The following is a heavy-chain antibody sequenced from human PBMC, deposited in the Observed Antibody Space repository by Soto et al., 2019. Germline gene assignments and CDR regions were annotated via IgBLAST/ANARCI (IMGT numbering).Heavy chain of an antibody. V-gene: IGHV4-30-2*01. CDR1: GGSISSGGYS. CDR2: IYHSGST. J-gene: IGHJ4*02. D-gene: IGHD3-22*01. CDR3: ARGGGYYDSSGYSVLFDY. Sequence: SETLSLTCAVSGGSISSGGYSWSWIRQPPGKGLEWIGYIYHSGSTYYNPSLKSRVTISVDRSKNQFSLKLSSVTAADTAVYYCARGGGYYDSSGYSVLFDYWGQGTLVTVSS.